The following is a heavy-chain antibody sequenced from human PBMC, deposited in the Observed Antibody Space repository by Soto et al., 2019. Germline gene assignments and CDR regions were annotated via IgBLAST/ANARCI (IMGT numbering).Heavy chain of an antibody. CDR3: TTERCTGTNCYVKNAFDV. Sequence: EVQLVESGGGLVEPGGSLRLSCAASGFTFNDAWMTWVRQGPGKGLEWVGRIKTIAGGGTTDYTAPVKGRFTISRDDSKNTVYLQMNSLKIEDTAVYYCTTERCTGTNCYVKNAFDVWGQGTVVTVSS. CDR2: IKTIAGGGTT. V-gene: IGHV3-15*01. CDR1: GFTFNDAW. D-gene: IGHD1-1*01. J-gene: IGHJ3*01.